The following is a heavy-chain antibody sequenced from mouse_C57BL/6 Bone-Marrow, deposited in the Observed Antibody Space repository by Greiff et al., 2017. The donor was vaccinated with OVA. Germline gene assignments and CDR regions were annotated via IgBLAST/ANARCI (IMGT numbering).Heavy chain of an antibody. Sequence: QVQLQQPGAELVRPGPPVKLSCKASGYTFTNYWMHWVKQRPGQGLEWIGVIAPSDSYINYNQKFKGRATLTVDTSSSTAYMHLSSLTSEDSAVYYCAHYGSRLYLHYWGQGTSLTVSS. J-gene: IGHJ2*02. CDR3: AHYGSRLYLHY. CDR2: IAPSDSYI. D-gene: IGHD1-1*01. V-gene: IGHV1-59*01. CDR1: GYTFTNYW.